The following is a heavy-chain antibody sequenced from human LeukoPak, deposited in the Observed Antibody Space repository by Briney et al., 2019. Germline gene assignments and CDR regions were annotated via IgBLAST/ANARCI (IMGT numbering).Heavy chain of an antibody. CDR2: IIPIFGTA. J-gene: IGHJ4*02. D-gene: IGHD6-13*01. V-gene: IGHV1-69*13. Sequence: SVKVSCKASGGTFSSYAISWVRQAPGQGLEWMGGIIPIFGTANYAQKFQGRVAITADESTSTAYMELSSLRSEDTAVYYCAREGIAAALFLFDYWGQGTLVTVSS. CDR1: GGTFSSYA. CDR3: AREGIAAALFLFDY.